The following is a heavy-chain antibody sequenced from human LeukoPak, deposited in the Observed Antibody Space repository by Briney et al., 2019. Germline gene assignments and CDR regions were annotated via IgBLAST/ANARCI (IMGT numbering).Heavy chain of an antibody. Sequence: GGSLRLSCAASGFSLSSYWMSWVRQAPGKGLEWVANIKQDGSEEYYLDSVKGRFTISRDNARNSLYLQMNSLRAEDAAVYYCARDDYAVPGGDYWGPGTLVTVSS. J-gene: IGHJ4*02. CDR1: GFSLSSYW. D-gene: IGHD6-19*01. CDR3: ARDDYAVPGGDY. V-gene: IGHV3-7*01. CDR2: IKQDGSEE.